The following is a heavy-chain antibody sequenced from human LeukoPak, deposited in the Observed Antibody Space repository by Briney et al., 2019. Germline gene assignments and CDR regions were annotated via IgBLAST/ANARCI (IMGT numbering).Heavy chain of an antibody. Sequence: ASVKVSCKASGYTFTSYGISWVRQAPGQGLEWMGWISAYNGNTNYAQKLQGRVTMTTDTSTSTAYMELRSLRSDDTAVYYCARDQDIVVVPARYNWFDPWAREPWSPSPQ. CDR3: ARDQDIVVVPARYNWFDP. V-gene: IGHV1-18*01. J-gene: IGHJ5*02. CDR2: ISAYNGNT. D-gene: IGHD2-2*01. CDR1: GYTFTSYG.